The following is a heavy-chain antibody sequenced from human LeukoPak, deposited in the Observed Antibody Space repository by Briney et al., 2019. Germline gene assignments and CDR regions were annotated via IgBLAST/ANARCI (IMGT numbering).Heavy chain of an antibody. CDR1: GFTFSSYG. J-gene: IGHJ6*02. D-gene: IGHD2-2*01. Sequence: GGSLRLSCAASGFTFSSYGMHWVRQAPGKGLEWVAVISYDGSNKYYADSVKGRFTISRDNSKNTLYLQMNSLRAEDTAVYYCAIPPAAMFGMDVWGQGTTVTVSS. CDR2: ISYDGSNK. V-gene: IGHV3-30*03. CDR3: AIPPAAMFGMDV.